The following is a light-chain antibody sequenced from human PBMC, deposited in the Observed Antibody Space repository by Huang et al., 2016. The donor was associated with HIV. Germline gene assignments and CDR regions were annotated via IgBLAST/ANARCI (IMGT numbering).Light chain of an antibody. CDR3: QQYGGSPAWT. CDR1: QSVSSNY. Sequence: EIVLTQSPGTLSLSPGERATLSCRASQSVSSNYLAWYQQKPGQAPRLLLYGASSRATGIPDRFSGSGSGTDFTLTISRLEPEDFAVYYCQQYGGSPAWTFGQGTKVEIK. CDR2: GAS. V-gene: IGKV3-20*01. J-gene: IGKJ1*01.